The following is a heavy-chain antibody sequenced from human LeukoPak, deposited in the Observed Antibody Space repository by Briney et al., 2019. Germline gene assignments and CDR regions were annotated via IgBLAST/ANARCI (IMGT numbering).Heavy chain of an antibody. D-gene: IGHD3-3*01. CDR3: ARGRGYYALIYAFDI. CDR2: IYASGST. CDR1: GGSISSGSYY. Sequence: PSETLSLTCTVSGGSISSGSYYWSWIRQPAGKGLEWIGRIYASGSTNYNPSLKSRVTTSVDTSKNQFSLKLSSVTAADTAVYYCARGRGYYALIYAFDIWGQGTMVTVSS. V-gene: IGHV4-61*02. J-gene: IGHJ3*02.